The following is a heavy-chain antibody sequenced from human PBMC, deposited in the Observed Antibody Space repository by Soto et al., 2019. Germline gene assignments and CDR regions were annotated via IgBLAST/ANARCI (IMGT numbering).Heavy chain of an antibody. D-gene: IGHD2-2*01. CDR1: GGSISSGGYY. J-gene: IGHJ3*02. Sequence: SETLSLTCTVSGGSISSGGYYWSWIRQHPGKGLEWIGYIYYSGSTYYNPSLKSRVTISVDTSKNQFSLKLSSVTAADTAVYYCAREGPIVVVPAAMGRGAFDICGQGTMVTVSS. CDR2: IYYSGST. CDR3: AREGPIVVVPAAMGRGAFDI. V-gene: IGHV4-31*03.